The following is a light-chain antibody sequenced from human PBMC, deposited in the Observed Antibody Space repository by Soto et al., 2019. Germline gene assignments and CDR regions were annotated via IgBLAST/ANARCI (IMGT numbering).Light chain of an antibody. CDR3: TSYTSSITYV. CDR1: SSDVGGYDF. CDR2: EVS. J-gene: IGLJ1*01. Sequence: QSVLTQPRSVSGSPGQSVTISCTGTSSDVGGYDFVSWYQQHPGKAPKLMIYEVSNRPSGVSNRFSGSKSGNTASLTISGLQAEDEADYYCTSYTSSITYVFGTGTRSPS. V-gene: IGLV2-14*03.